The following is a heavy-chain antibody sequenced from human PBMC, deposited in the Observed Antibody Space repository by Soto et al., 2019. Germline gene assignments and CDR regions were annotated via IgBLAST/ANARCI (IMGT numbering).Heavy chain of an antibody. CDR1: GCSISSSSYY. CDR2: IYYSGST. J-gene: IGHJ4*02. V-gene: IGHV4-39*01. Sequence: SETLSLTCTVSGCSISSSSYYWGWIRQPPGKGLEWIGSIYYSGSTYYNPSLKSRVTISVDTSKNQFSLKLSSVTAADTAVYYCARPREISTYYDILTGYGAGYYFDYWGQGTLVTVSS. D-gene: IGHD3-9*01. CDR3: ARPREISTYYDILTGYGAGYYFDY.